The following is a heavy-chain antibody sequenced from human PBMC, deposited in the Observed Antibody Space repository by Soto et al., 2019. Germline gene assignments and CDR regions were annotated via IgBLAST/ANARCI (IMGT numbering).Heavy chain of an antibody. CDR2: INHSGST. J-gene: IGHJ4*02. V-gene: IGHV4-34*01. CDR1: GGSFSGYY. Sequence: TLSLTCAVYGGSFSGYYWSWIRQPPGKGLEWIGEINHSGSTNYNPSLKSRVTISVDTSKNQFSLKLSSVTAADTAVYYCARGPPTDYGDDTLGYWGQGTLVTSPQ. CDR3: ARGPPTDYGDDTLGY. D-gene: IGHD4-17*01.